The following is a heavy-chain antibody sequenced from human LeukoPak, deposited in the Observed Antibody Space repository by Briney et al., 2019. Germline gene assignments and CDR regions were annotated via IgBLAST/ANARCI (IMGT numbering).Heavy chain of an antibody. V-gene: IGHV3-30*01. CDR2: ISYDGSNK. J-gene: IGHJ3*02. CDR3: ARVGGRYCSSTSCPAFDI. D-gene: IGHD2-2*01. CDR1: GFTFSSYA. Sequence: VQPGRSLRLSCAASGFTFSSYAMHWVRQAPGKGLEWVAVISYDGSNKYYADSVKGRFTISRDNSKNTLYLQMNSLRAEDTAVYYCARVGGRYCSSTSCPAFDIWGQGTMVTVSS.